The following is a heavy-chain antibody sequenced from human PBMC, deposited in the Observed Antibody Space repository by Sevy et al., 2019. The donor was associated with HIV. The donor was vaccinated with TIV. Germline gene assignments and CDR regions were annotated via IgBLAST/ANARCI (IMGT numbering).Heavy chain of an antibody. CDR1: GFTFRNAW. J-gene: IGHJ6*02. CDR2: IRNNPDGGTT. V-gene: IGHV3-15*01. Sequence: GGSLRLSCAASGFTFRNAWMNWVRLVPGKGLEWVGRIRNNPDGGTTDYAAPVKGRFTISRDDSRNTPYLQMNSLRIDDTAVYYCTTDIVVQSRYSYDFSRINPDFSHNSGADVWGQGTTVTVSS. CDR3: TTDIVVQSRYSYDFSRINPDFSHNSGADV. D-gene: IGHD5-18*01.